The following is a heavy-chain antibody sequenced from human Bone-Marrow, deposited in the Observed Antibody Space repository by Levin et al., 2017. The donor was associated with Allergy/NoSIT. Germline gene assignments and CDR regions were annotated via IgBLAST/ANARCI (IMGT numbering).Heavy chain of an antibody. D-gene: IGHD5-18*01. CDR3: ARSPLVDTLMVDLFDF. CDR1: GFTVSNNY. V-gene: IGHV3-66*02. J-gene: IGHJ4*02. Sequence: RAGGSLRLSCAASGFTVSNNYMNWVRQAPGKGLEWVSVIYAGGSTYYADSVKGRFTISRDNARNTLHLQMNSLRAEDTAVYYCARSPLVDTLMVDLFDFWGQGTLVTVSS. CDR2: IYAGGST.